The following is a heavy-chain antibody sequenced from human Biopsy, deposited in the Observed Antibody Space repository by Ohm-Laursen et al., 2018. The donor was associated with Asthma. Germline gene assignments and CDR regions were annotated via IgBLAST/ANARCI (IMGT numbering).Heavy chain of an antibody. D-gene: IGHD7-27*01. CDR1: GDSFSNYA. Sequence: GSSVKVSCNASGDSFSNYAISWVRQAPRQGLEWMGGIIPIFGTANYAQKFQGRVTITADESTGTAYMELSSLRSEDTAVYYCARSSHINWGGYFDYWGQGTLVTVSS. V-gene: IGHV1-69*01. CDR2: IIPIFGTA. CDR3: ARSSHINWGGYFDY. J-gene: IGHJ4*02.